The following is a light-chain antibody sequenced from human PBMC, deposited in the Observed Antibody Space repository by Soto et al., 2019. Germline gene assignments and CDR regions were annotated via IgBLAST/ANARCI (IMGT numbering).Light chain of an antibody. CDR3: QQCAHSPLT. Sequence: EIVLTQSPGTLSLSPGERATLSCRASQSVTKNYLAWYQQKPGQAPRLLIYDAFNRATGIPDRFSGSGSGTDFTLTISRLEPEDFAVYYCQQCAHSPLTFGQGTKLEIK. CDR1: QSVTKNY. CDR2: DAF. J-gene: IGKJ1*01. V-gene: IGKV3-20*01.